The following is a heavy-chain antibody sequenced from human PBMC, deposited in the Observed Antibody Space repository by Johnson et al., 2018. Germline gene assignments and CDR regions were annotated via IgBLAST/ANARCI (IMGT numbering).Heavy chain of an antibody. J-gene: IGHJ1*01. CDR1: GFTFSSYA. CDR2: ISGRGGST. Sequence: VQLVESGGGLVQPGGSLRLSCAASGFTFSSYAMSWVRQAPGKGLAWVSAISGRGGSTYYADSVKGRFTTSRDNSKNTLYLQMNSLRAEDTAVYYCAKDRSLVITMTPGLYVQHWGQGTLVTVSS. V-gene: IGHV3-23*04. CDR3: AKDRSLVITMTPGLYVQH. D-gene: IGHD3-22*01.